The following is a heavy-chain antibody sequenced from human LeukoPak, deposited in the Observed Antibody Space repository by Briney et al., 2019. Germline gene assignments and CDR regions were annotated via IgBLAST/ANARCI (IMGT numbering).Heavy chain of an antibody. Sequence: SVKVSCKASGGTFSSYAISWVRHAPGQGLEWMGGIIPIFGTANYAQKFQGRVTITADESTSTAYMELSSLRSEDTAVYYCARESLIVVVPAAIAFDIWGQGTMVTVSS. J-gene: IGHJ3*02. CDR3: ARESLIVVVPAAIAFDI. V-gene: IGHV1-69*13. CDR1: GGTFSSYA. D-gene: IGHD2-2*01. CDR2: IIPIFGTA.